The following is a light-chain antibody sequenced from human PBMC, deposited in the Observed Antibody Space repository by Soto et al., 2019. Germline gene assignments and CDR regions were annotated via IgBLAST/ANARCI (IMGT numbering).Light chain of an antibody. CDR1: QSVSSSF. Sequence: EIVLTQSPGTLSLSPGERATLSCRASQSVSSSFLAWYQHKPGQAPRLLIYGASRRATGIPDRFSGSGSGTDFTLTISRLEPEDFAVYYWQQYGSSPLFTFGPGTKVDIK. J-gene: IGKJ3*01. CDR2: GAS. V-gene: IGKV3-20*01. CDR3: QQYGSSPLFT.